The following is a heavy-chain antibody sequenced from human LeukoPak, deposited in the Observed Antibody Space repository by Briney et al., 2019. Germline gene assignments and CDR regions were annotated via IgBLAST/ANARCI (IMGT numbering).Heavy chain of an antibody. V-gene: IGHV4-59*01. J-gene: IGHJ4*02. CDR1: GGSFSGYY. CDR2: IYYSGST. D-gene: IGHD1-26*01. Sequence: NTSETLSLTCAVYGGSFSGYYWSWIRQPPGKGLEWIGYIYYSGSTNYNPSLKSRVTISVDTSKNQFSLKLSSVTAADTAVYYCARVRGSYTFDYWGQGTLVTVSS. CDR3: ARVRGSYTFDY.